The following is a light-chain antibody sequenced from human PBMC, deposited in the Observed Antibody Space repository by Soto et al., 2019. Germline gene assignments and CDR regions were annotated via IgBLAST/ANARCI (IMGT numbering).Light chain of an antibody. CDR1: SSDVGAYNY. V-gene: IGLV2-14*03. CDR3: SSFTSNSILV. Sequence: QSALTQPAFVSGSPGQSITISCTGTSSDVGAYNYVSWYQQHPGKAPKLMIYDVTDRPSGVSNRFSASKSGSTASLTISGLRPEDEADYYCSSFTSNSILVFGGVTKLTVL. CDR2: DVT. J-gene: IGLJ2*01.